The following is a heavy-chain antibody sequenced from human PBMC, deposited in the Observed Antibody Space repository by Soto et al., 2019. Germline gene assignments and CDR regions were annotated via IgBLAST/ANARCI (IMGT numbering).Heavy chain of an antibody. Sequence: EAQLVESGGGLVQRGGSLRLSCSASGFTFSNYHMNWVRQAPGKGLEWVSYISSSGSTIYYADSVKGRFTISRDIAKNSVYLQLASLRDEDTAVYYWARDSHHRLGTYYSGLDVWGQGTTVTVSS. CDR1: GFTFSNYH. CDR3: ARDSHHRLGTYYSGLDV. CDR2: ISSSGSTI. D-gene: IGHD3-16*01. J-gene: IGHJ6*02. V-gene: IGHV3-48*02.